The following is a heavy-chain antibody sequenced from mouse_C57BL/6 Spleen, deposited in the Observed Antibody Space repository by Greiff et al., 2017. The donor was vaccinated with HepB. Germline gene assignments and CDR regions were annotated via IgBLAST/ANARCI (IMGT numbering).Heavy chain of an antibody. V-gene: IGHV5-17*01. Sequence: EVKVEESGGGLVKPGGSLKLSCAASGFTFSDYGMHWVRQAPEKGLEWVAYISSGSSTIYYADTVKGRFTISRDNAKNTLFLQMTSLRSEDTAMYYCARLLGGYFDYWGQGTTLTVSS. CDR1: GFTFSDYG. CDR3: ARLLGGYFDY. CDR2: ISSGSSTI. J-gene: IGHJ2*01. D-gene: IGHD2-1*01.